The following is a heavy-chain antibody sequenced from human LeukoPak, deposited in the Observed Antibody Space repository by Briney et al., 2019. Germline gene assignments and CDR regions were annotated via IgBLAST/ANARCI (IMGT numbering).Heavy chain of an antibody. CDR2: TSYYCNT. Sequence: GASVKVSCKASGYTFSHYGISWVRQAPGLGLEGMGWTSYYCNTNYVQKFQDRVTMTTDTYTTTAYMELRSLESDDTAVYYCARHSGGGWQALGYWGQGTLVTVSS. D-gene: IGHD2-15*01. CDR1: GYTFSHYG. J-gene: IGHJ4*02. V-gene: IGHV1-18*04. CDR3: ARHSGGGWQALGY.